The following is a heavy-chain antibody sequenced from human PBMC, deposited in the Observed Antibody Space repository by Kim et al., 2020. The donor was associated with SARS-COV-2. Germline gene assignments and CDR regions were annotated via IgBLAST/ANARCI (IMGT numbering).Heavy chain of an antibody. Sequence: SETLSLTCTVSGGSISSSSYYWGWIRQPPGKGLEWIGSIYYSGSTYYNPSLKSRVTISVDTSKNQFSLKLSSVTAADTAVYYCARQTPYSSGWYYFDYWGQGTLVTVSS. D-gene: IGHD6-19*01. V-gene: IGHV4-39*01. CDR1: GGSISSSSYY. CDR2: IYYSGST. CDR3: ARQTPYSSGWYYFDY. J-gene: IGHJ4*02.